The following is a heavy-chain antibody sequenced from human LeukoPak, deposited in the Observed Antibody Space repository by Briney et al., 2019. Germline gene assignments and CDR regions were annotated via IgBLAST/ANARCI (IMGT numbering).Heavy chain of an antibody. CDR2: IYTSGST. Sequence: SETLSLTCTVSGGSISSGSYYWSWIRQPAGKGLEWIGRIYTSGSTNYNPSLKSRVTISVDTSKNQFSLKLSSVTAADTAVYYCARNSPDYYDSSGPYYYYYYYMDVWGKGTTVTISS. D-gene: IGHD3-22*01. J-gene: IGHJ6*03. CDR1: GGSISSGSYY. CDR3: ARNSPDYYDSSGPYYYYYYYMDV. V-gene: IGHV4-61*02.